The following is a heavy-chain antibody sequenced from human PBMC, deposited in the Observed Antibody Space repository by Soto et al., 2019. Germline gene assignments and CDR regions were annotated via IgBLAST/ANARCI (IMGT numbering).Heavy chain of an antibody. CDR2: INHSGST. CDR1: GGSISSGGYS. D-gene: IGHD2-15*01. Sequence: LSLTCAVSGGSISSGGYSWSWIRQPPGKGLEWIGEINHSGSTNYNPSLKSRVTISVDTSKNQFSLKLSSVTAADTAVYYCARGFLGYCSGGSSFGGGDYYYIDYWGQGTLVTVS. V-gene: IGHV4-30-2*01. CDR3: ARGFLGYCSGGSSFGGGDYYYIDY. J-gene: IGHJ4*02.